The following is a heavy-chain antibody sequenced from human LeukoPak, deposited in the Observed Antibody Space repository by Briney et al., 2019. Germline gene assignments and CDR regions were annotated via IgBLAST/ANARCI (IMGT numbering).Heavy chain of an antibody. D-gene: IGHD3-3*01. CDR3: ARTSEWLDAFDI. J-gene: IGHJ3*02. CDR2: MNPNSGNT. Sequence: ASVKVSCKASGYTFTSYDINWVRQATGQGLEWMGWMNPNSGNTGYAQKFQGRVTMTRNTSISTAYMELSSLRSEDTAVYYCARTSEWLDAFDIWGQGTMVTVSS. V-gene: IGHV1-8*01. CDR1: GYTFTSYD.